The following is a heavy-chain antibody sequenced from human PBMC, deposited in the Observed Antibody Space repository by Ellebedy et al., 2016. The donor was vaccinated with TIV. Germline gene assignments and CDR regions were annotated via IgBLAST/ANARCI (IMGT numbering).Heavy chain of an antibody. CDR2: LNSDGRTT. Sequence: PGGSLRLSCAASGFIFSNSWMHWVRQAPGEGLVWVSCLNSDGRTTEYADFAKGRFTVSRDNAKNTLYLQMNSLGAEDTAIYYCVRDAFQRWDWGQGTLVSVSS. J-gene: IGHJ4*02. D-gene: IGHD1-26*01. V-gene: IGHV3-74*03. CDR3: VRDAFQRWD. CDR1: GFIFSNSW.